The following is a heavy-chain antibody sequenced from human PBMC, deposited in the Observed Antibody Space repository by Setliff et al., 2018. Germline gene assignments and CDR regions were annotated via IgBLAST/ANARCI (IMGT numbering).Heavy chain of an antibody. CDR2: INPDSGDT. CDR1: GDSFSNYA. V-gene: IGHV1-2*02. J-gene: IGHJ5*02. CDR3: ARTKGFVDGYLDP. D-gene: IGHD3-10*01. Sequence: ASVKVSCKASGDSFSNYAISWVRQAPGQGLEWMGWINPDSGDTHSAQKFQGRVTMTRDTSISTAYMELSRLRSDDTAVYYCARTKGFVDGYLDPWGQGTLVTV.